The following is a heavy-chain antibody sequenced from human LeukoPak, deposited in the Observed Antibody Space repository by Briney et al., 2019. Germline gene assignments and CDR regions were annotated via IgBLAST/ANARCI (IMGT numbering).Heavy chain of an antibody. V-gene: IGHV4-38-2*02. CDR2: VHYSGST. Sequence: SETLSLTCTVSGYSISSGYYWGWIRQPPGKGLEWIGSVHYSGSTNYNPSLKSRVTISVDTSKNQFSLKLSSVTAADTAVYYCARHTRGAIDYWGQGTLVTVSS. J-gene: IGHJ4*02. D-gene: IGHD3-10*01. CDR3: ARHTRGAIDY. CDR1: GYSISSGYY.